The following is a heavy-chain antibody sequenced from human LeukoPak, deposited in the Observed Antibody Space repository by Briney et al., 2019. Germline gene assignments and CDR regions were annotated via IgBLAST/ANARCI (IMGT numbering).Heavy chain of an antibody. J-gene: IGHJ4*02. CDR3: ARGLSSTSCLY. CDR2: IYSGGST. D-gene: IGHD2-2*01. Sequence: GGSLRLSCAASGFTVSSNYMSWVRQAPGKGLEWVSVIYSGGSTYYAGSVKGRFTISRDNSKDTLFLQMNSLIAEDTAVYYCARGLSSTSCLYWGQGTLVTVSS. V-gene: IGHV3-53*01. CDR1: GFTVSSNY.